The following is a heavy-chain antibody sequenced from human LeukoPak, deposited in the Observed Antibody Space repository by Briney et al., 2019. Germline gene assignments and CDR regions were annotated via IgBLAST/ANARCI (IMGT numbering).Heavy chain of an antibody. Sequence: GGSLRLSCIASGFTFTNAWMSWVRQAPGKGLEWVGRIKAKTHGGTTDYAAPVNGRFAISRDDSTNTVYLQMNSLKTDDTALYYCVTEGFTYGFHSCDTWGQGTTVTISS. CDR3: VTEGFTYGFHSCDT. D-gene: IGHD5-18*01. CDR2: IKAKTHGGTT. CDR1: GFTFTNAW. J-gene: IGHJ3*02. V-gene: IGHV3-15*01.